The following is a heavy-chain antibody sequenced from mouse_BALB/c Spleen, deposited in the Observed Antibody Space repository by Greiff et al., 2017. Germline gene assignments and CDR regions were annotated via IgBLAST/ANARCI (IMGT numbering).Heavy chain of an antibody. CDR1: GFDFSRYW. CDR2: INPDSSTI. D-gene: IGHD2-1*01. CDR3: ATYGNYGFAY. J-gene: IGHJ3*01. Sequence: DVKLQESGGGLVQPGGSLKLSCEASGFDFSRYWMSWVRQAPGKGLEWIGEINPDSSTINYTPSLKDKFIISRDNAKNTLYLQMSKVRSEDTALYYCATYGNYGFAYWGQGTLVTVSA. V-gene: IGHV4-1*02.